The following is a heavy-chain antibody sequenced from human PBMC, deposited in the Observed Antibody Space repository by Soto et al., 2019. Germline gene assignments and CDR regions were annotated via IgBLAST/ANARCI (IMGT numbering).Heavy chain of an antibody. CDR2: ISSIGTNR. CDR1: GFTFSSYA. J-gene: IGHJ6*02. D-gene: IGHD5-12*01. Sequence: GGSLRLSCAASGFTFSSYAMSWVRQAPGKGLEWVSYISSIGTNRYYAEPVEGRFTISRNNAKKSLYLQMNSLRAEDTAVYYCARDREYSPYGLDVWGQGTTVTVSS. V-gene: IGHV3-48*04. CDR3: ARDREYSPYGLDV.